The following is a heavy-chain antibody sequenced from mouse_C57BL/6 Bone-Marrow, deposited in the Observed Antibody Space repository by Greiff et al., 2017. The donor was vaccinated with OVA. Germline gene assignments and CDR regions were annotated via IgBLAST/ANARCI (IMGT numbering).Heavy chain of an antibody. D-gene: IGHD1-1*01. Sequence: VQLKQSGAELVRPGTSVKVSCKASGYAFTNYLIEWVKQRPGQGLEWIGVINPGSGGTNYNEKFKGKATLTADKSSSTADMQLSSLTSEDSAVYFCAGEGVITTVYAMDYWGQGTSVTVSS. CDR3: AGEGVITTVYAMDY. V-gene: IGHV1-54*01. CDR1: GYAFTNYL. J-gene: IGHJ4*01. CDR2: INPGSGGT.